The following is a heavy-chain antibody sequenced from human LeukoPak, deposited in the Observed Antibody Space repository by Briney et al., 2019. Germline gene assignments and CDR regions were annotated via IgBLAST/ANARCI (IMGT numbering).Heavy chain of an antibody. CDR1: GFTVSSNY. J-gene: IGHJ4*02. CDR2: IYSGGST. D-gene: IGHD3-16*02. Sequence: PGGSLRLSCAASGFTVSSNYMSWVRQAPGKGLEWVSVIYSGGSTYYADSVKGRFTISRDNAKNSLYLQMNSLRAEDTAVYYCASGWKGYDYVWGSYRNDYWGQGTLVTVSS. CDR3: ASGWKGYDYVWGSYRNDY. V-gene: IGHV3-66*01.